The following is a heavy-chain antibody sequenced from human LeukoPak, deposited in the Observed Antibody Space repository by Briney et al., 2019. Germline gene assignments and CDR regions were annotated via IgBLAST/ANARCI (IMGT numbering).Heavy chain of an antibody. Sequence: ASVKVSCKASGGTVSSYAISWVRQAPGHGLEWMGGIIPIFGTANYAQKFQGRVTITADESTSTAYMELSSLRSEDTAVYYCARESTVTTGGAFDIWGQGTMLTVSS. CDR2: IIPIFGTA. D-gene: IGHD4-17*01. J-gene: IGHJ3*02. V-gene: IGHV1-69*13. CDR3: ARESTVTTGGAFDI. CDR1: GGTVSSYA.